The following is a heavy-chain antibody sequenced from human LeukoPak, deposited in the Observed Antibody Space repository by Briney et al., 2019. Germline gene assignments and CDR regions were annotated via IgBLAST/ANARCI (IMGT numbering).Heavy chain of an antibody. Sequence: ASVKVSCKASGYTFTSYDINWVRQATGQGLEWMGWMNPNSGNTGYAQKFQGRVTMTRNTSISTAYMELSSLRSEDTAVYYCARALEYPYSSSWYFWFDPWGQGALVTVSS. V-gene: IGHV1-8*01. D-gene: IGHD6-13*01. CDR3: ARALEYPYSSSWYFWFDP. J-gene: IGHJ5*02. CDR2: MNPNSGNT. CDR1: GYTFTSYD.